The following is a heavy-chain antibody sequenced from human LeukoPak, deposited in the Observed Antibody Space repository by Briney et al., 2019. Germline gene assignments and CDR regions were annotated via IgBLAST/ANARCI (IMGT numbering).Heavy chain of an antibody. CDR1: GFTFSRYG. Sequence: PGGSLRLSCAASGFTFSRYGMSWVRQAPGKGLEWVSAIRGSGGSTYYADSVKGRFTISRDNSKNTLYLQMNSLRAEDTAVYYCAKSPYYYYDSSGPSLDYWGQGTLVTVSS. D-gene: IGHD3-22*01. J-gene: IGHJ4*02. CDR3: AKSPYYYYDSSGPSLDY. CDR2: IRGSGGST. V-gene: IGHV3-23*01.